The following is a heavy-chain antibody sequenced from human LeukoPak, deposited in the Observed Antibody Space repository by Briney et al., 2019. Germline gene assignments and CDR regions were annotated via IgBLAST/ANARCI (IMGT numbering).Heavy chain of an antibody. CDR1: GHTFTTYF. D-gene: IGHD5-24*01. J-gene: IGHJ4*02. CDR2: INPSGGST. Sequence: ASVKVSCKASGHTFTTYFINWVRQAPGQGLEWMGIINPSGGSTRSAQKFQGRLTMTRDTSTSTVSMELSSLRSDDTAVYYCARDHALATNPFDYWGQGTLVTVSS. V-gene: IGHV1-46*01. CDR3: ARDHALATNPFDY.